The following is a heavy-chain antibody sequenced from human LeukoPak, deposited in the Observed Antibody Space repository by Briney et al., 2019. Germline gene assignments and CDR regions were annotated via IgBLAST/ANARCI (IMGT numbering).Heavy chain of an antibody. CDR3: ARASRDYYGSGTYRTGWFDP. J-gene: IGHJ5*02. D-gene: IGHD3-10*01. V-gene: IGHV4-30-2*01. Sequence: SETLSLTCTVSDVSIKNYYWSWIRQPPGKGLEWIGYIYHSGSTYYNPSLKSRVTISVDRSKNQFSLKLSSVTAADTAVYYCARASRDYYGSGTYRTGWFDPWGQGTLVTVSS. CDR2: IYHSGST. CDR1: DVSIKNYY.